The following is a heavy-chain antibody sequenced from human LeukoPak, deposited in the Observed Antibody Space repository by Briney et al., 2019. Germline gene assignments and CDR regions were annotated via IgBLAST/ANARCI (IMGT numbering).Heavy chain of an antibody. Sequence: PGGSLRLSCAASGFIFNSYSMNWVRQAPGKGLEWVSSLSSSSSYKYYADSVKGRFTISRDNAKNSLYLQMNSLRAEDTAVYYCARGRAHELHSGWYPPFDYWGQGTLVTVSS. CDR2: LSSSSSYK. D-gene: IGHD6-19*01. J-gene: IGHJ4*02. V-gene: IGHV3-21*01. CDR1: GFIFNSYS. CDR3: ARGRAHELHSGWYPPFDY.